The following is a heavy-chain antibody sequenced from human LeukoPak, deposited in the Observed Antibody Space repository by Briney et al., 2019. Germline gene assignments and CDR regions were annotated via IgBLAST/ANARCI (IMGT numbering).Heavy chain of an antibody. Sequence: GGSLRLSCAASGFTFSSYAMSWVRQAQGKGLEWVSAISGSGGSTYYADSVKGRFTISTDNSKNTLYLQMNSLRAEDTAVYYCARIMTTVRYFDYCGQGTLFTVSS. J-gene: IGHJ4*02. D-gene: IGHD4-11*01. CDR1: GFTFSSYA. CDR3: ARIMTTVRYFDY. CDR2: ISGSGGST. V-gene: IGHV3-23*01.